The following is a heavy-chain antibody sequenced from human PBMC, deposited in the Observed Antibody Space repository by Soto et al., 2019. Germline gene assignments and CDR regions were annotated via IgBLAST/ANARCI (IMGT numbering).Heavy chain of an antibody. D-gene: IGHD2-2*01. Sequence: EASVKVSCKASGGTFSSYAISWVRQAPGQGLEWMGGIIPIFGTANYAQKFQGRVTITADESTSTAYMELSSLRSEDTAVYYCARATNYCSSTSCYALKDYYYYYGMDVWGQGTTVTVSS. CDR2: IIPIFGTA. CDR1: GGTFSSYA. V-gene: IGHV1-69*13. J-gene: IGHJ6*02. CDR3: ARATNYCSSTSCYALKDYYYYYGMDV.